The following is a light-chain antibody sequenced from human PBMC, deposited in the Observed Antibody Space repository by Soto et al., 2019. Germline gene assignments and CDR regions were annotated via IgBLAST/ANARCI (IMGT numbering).Light chain of an antibody. V-gene: IGKV1-33*01. CDR1: QDIKNY. Sequence: DLQMTQSPSSLSAFVGDSITITCQASQDIKNYLHWYQHKPGKAPKLLIYDAFKSDTGVPSRFSGSGSGTDFTFTISGLQPEDIATYFCQQYDSLPPTFGGGTRVDI. CDR3: QQYDSLPPT. CDR2: DAF. J-gene: IGKJ4*01.